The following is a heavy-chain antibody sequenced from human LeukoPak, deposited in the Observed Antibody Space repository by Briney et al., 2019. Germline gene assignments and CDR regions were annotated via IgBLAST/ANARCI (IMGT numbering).Heavy chain of an antibody. D-gene: IGHD3-9*01. Sequence: SETLSPTCTVSGGSISSYYWSWIRQPPGKGLEWIGYIYYSGSTNYNPSLKSRVTISVDTSKNQFSLKLNSVTAADTAMYYCARGDIVTGENWFDPWGQGTLVTVSS. CDR3: ARGDIVTGENWFDP. CDR1: GGSISSYY. CDR2: IYYSGST. J-gene: IGHJ5*02. V-gene: IGHV4-59*01.